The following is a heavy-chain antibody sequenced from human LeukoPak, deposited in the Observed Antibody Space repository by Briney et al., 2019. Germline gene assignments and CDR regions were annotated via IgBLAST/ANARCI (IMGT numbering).Heavy chain of an antibody. CDR3: ANHGVYSGSYSMDV. Sequence: GGSLRLSCAASGFTFSSYPMSWVRQAPGKGLEWVSIISGSGGSTYYADSVKGRSTISRANSKNTLYLQMNSLRADDTAVYYCANHGVYSGSYSMDVWGQGTTVIVSS. V-gene: IGHV3-23*01. D-gene: IGHD1-26*01. J-gene: IGHJ6*02. CDR2: ISGSGGST. CDR1: GFTFSSYP.